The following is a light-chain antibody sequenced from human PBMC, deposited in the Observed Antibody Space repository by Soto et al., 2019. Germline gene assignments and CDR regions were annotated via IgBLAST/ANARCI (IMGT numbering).Light chain of an antibody. CDR2: AAS. V-gene: IGKV1-9*01. CDR3: QQLNNYPFT. J-gene: IGKJ3*01. Sequence: DIQLTQSPSFLSASVGDRVTITCRASQGISSYLAWYQQKPGKAPNLLIYAASTLQSGVPSRFSGIGTGTEFTLTISSLQPADFATYYYQQLNNYPFTFGPGTKVDIK. CDR1: QGISSY.